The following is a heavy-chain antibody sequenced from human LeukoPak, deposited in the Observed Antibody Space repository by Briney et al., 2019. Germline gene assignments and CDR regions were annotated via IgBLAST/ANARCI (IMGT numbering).Heavy chain of an antibody. CDR3: AKRGSGYDLDY. Sequence: TGGSLRLSCAASGFNFRSYDMHWVRQAPGKGLEWVAVIRFDESNKYYADSVKGRFTISRDNSKNTLYLQMNSLRPEDTAVYYCAKRGSGYDLDYWGQGTLVTVSS. J-gene: IGHJ4*02. V-gene: IGHV3-30*02. CDR2: IRFDESNK. D-gene: IGHD5-12*01. CDR1: GFNFRSYD.